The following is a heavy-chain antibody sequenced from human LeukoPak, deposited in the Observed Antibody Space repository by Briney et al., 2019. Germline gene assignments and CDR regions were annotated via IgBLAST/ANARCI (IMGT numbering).Heavy chain of an antibody. V-gene: IGHV3-64*01. CDR1: GFTFSSFA. CDR2: ISSDGGGT. Sequence: PGGSLRLSCAVSGFTFSSFAMHWVRQAPGKGLEFVSGISSDGGGTSYANSVKGRFTISRDNSKNTLYLQMGSLRTEDMAVYYCARGLRYFDWLSDYWGQGTLVTVSS. D-gene: IGHD3-9*01. CDR3: ARGLRYFDWLSDY. J-gene: IGHJ4*02.